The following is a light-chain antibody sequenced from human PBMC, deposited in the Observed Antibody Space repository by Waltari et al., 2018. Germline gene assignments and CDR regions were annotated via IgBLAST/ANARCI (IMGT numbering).Light chain of an antibody. Sequence: EIVLTQSPAALSFSPVESAPLSCRASQTVDTYLAWYQQQPGQSPRLLIYDASNRATGLPARFSGGGSGTDFTLTISSLEPEDFALYYCQQHSSWPLTFGGGTEVEIK. J-gene: IGKJ4*01. CDR1: QTVDTY. V-gene: IGKV3-11*01. CDR3: QQHSSWPLT. CDR2: DAS.